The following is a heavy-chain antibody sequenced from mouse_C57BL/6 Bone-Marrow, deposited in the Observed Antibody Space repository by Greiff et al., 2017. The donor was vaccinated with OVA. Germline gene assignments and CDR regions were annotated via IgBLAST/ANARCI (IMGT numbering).Heavy chain of an antibody. V-gene: IGHV1-47*01. J-gene: IGHJ1*03. D-gene: IGHD1-1*01. CDR2: FHPYNDDT. CDR3: ARGHYGSSSWYFDV. Sequence: VQLQQSGAELVKPGASVTMSCKASGYTFTTYPIEWMKQNHGKSLEWIGNFHPYNDDTKYNEKFKGKATLTVEKSSSTVYLELSRLTSDDSAVYYCARGHYGSSSWYFDVWGTGTTVTVSS. CDR1: GYTFTTYP.